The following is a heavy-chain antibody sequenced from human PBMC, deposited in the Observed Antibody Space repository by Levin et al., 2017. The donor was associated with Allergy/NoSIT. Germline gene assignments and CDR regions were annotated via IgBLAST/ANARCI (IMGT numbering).Heavy chain of an antibody. J-gene: IGHJ3*02. D-gene: IGHD1-14*01. Sequence: GESLKISCAASGFTFSGYTLNWVRQAPGKGLEWVSSISSSSTYIYYADSLKGRFTISRDDAKNSLSLQMNSLRAEDTAVYYCASDGSEDTVDSWGQGTMVTVSS. V-gene: IGHV3-21*01. CDR1: GFTFSGYT. CDR2: ISSSSTYI. CDR3: ASDGSEDTVDS.